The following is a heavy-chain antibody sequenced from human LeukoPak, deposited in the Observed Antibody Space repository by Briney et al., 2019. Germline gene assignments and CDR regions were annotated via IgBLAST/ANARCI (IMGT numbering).Heavy chain of an antibody. Sequence: SETLSLTCTVSGGSISSYYWSWIRQPAGEGLEWVGRIYTSGSTNYNPSLKSRVTMSVDTCKNQFSLKIRPVTAADTAVYYCARELVVGATYYYYYYMDVWGKGTTVTVSS. V-gene: IGHV4-4*07. J-gene: IGHJ6*03. CDR3: ARELVVGATYYYYYYMDV. CDR2: IYTSGST. D-gene: IGHD1-26*01. CDR1: GGSISSYY.